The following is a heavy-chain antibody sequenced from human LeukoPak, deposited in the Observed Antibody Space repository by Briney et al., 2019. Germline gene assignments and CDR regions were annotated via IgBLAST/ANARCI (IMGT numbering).Heavy chain of an antibody. Sequence: GGSLRLSCTASGFTFSSYWMTWVRQAPGKGLEWVANIKQDGSEKYYVDSVKGRFTISRDNAKNSLYLQMNSLRAEGTAVYYCARDAEHIVGATRLFDYWGQGTLVTVSS. D-gene: IGHD1-26*01. CDR2: IKQDGSEK. CDR1: GFTFSSYW. J-gene: IGHJ4*02. V-gene: IGHV3-7*01. CDR3: ARDAEHIVGATRLFDY.